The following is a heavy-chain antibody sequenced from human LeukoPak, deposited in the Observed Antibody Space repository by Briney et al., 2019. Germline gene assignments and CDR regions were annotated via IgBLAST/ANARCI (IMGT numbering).Heavy chain of an antibody. CDR1: GGTLSSYA. J-gene: IGHJ4*02. Sequence: ASVKVSCKASGGTLSSYAISWVRQAPGQGLEWMGGIIPIFGTANYAQKFQGRVTITADESTSTAYMELSSLRSEDTAVYYCATPDRGPYYDSQFDYWGQGTLVTVSS. D-gene: IGHD3-22*01. V-gene: IGHV1-69*13. CDR3: ATPDRGPYYDSQFDY. CDR2: IIPIFGTA.